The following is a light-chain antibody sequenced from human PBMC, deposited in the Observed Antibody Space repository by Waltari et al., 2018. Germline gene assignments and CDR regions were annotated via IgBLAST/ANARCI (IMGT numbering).Light chain of an antibody. CDR3: QQSYSTPFT. CDR2: AAS. CDR1: QSISSY. Sequence: DIQMTQSPSSLSASVGDRVTTTCRASQSISSYLNWDQQKPGKAPKLLIYAASSLQSGVPSRFSGSGSGTDFTLTISSLQPEDFATYYCQQSYSTPFTFGPGTKVDIK. V-gene: IGKV1-39*01. J-gene: IGKJ3*01.